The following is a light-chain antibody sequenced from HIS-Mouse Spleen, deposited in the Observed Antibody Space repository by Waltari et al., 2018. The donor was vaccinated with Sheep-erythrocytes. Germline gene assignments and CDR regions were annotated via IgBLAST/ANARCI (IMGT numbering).Light chain of an antibody. CDR2: DVS. Sequence: QSALTQPRPVSGSPGQSVTISGTGTSSDSGGYNSFSWYPQHPGKAPKLRIYDVSKRLSGLPDRFSGCKSGNTVSLVISWFEAEDGADYYCCSCAGSYTWVFGGGTKLTVL. CDR1: SSDSGGYNS. J-gene: IGLJ3*02. V-gene: IGLV2-11*01. CDR3: CSCAGSYTWV.